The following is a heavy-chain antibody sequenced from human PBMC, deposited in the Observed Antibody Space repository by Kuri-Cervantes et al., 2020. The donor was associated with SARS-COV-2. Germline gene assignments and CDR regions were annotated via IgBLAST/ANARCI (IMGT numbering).Heavy chain of an antibody. J-gene: IGHJ6*02. Sequence: SQTLSLTCAVYGVSFSGYYWSWIRQPPGKGLEWIGEINHSGSTNYNPSLKSRVTISVDTSKNQFSLKLSSVTAADTAVYYCARGVGAAVAGTLITIYYYYGMDVWGQGTTVTVSS. D-gene: IGHD6-19*01. CDR3: ARGVGAAVAGTLITIYYYYGMDV. V-gene: IGHV4-34*01. CDR2: INHSGST. CDR1: GVSFSGYY.